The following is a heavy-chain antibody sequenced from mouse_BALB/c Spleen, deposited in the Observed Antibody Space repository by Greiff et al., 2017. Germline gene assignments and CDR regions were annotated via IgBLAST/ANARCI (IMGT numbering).Heavy chain of an antibody. D-gene: IGHD1-2*01. J-gene: IGHJ4*01. CDR2: ISYSGST. CDR3: AGDYYGYYAMDY. CDR1: GYSITSDYA. V-gene: IGHV3-2*02. Sequence: DVHLVESGPGLVKPSQSLSLTCTVTGYSITSDYAWNWIRQFPGNKLEWMGYISYSGSTSYNPSLKSRISITRDTSKNQFFLQLNSVTTEDTATYYCAGDYYGYYAMDYWGQGTSVTVSS.